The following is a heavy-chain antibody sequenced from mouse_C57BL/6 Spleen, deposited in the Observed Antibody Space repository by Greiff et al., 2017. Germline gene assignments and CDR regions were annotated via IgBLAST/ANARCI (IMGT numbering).Heavy chain of an antibody. CDR2: ISSGSSTI. D-gene: IGHD1-1*01. V-gene: IGHV5-17*01. CDR3: ARDYYGSSEGWFAY. Sequence: EVHLVESGGGLVKPGGSLKLSCAASGFTFSDYGMHWVRQAPEKGLEWVAYISSGSSTIYYADTVKGRFTISRDNAKNTLFLQMTSLRSEDTAMYYCARDYYGSSEGWFAYWGQGTLVTVSA. CDR1: GFTFSDYG. J-gene: IGHJ3*01.